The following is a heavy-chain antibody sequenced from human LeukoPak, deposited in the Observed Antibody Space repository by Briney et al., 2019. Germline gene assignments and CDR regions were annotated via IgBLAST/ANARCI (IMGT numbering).Heavy chain of an antibody. V-gene: IGHV3-7*01. D-gene: IGHD2-15*01. CDR2: IKEDGSEK. Sequence: GGSLRLSCAASGFTFSSYWMTWVRQAPGKGLEWVANIKEDGSEKYYVDSVKGRFTISRDNAKNSLYLQMNSLRAEDTAVYYCARGDCSGGSCSRYWGQGTLVTVSS. CDR1: GFTFSSYW. CDR3: ARGDCSGGSCSRY. J-gene: IGHJ4*02.